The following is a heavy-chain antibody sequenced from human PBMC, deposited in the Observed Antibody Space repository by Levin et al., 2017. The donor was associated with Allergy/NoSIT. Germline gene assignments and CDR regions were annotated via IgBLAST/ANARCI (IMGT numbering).Heavy chain of an antibody. Sequence: SCAASGFIFTTYWMTWVRQAPGEGLEWVANIKQDGSEKHYVDSVKGRFTISRDNAKNSLYLQMNSLRAEDTAVYYCARARGYGVYMWFDPWGQGTLVTVSS. D-gene: IGHD4-17*01. V-gene: IGHV3-7*04. CDR1: GFIFTTYW. CDR3: ARARGYGVYMWFDP. J-gene: IGHJ5*02. CDR2: IKQDGSEK.